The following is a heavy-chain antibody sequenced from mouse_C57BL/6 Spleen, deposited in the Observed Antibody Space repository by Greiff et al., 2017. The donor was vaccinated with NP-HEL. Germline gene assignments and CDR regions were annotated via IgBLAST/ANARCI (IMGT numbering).Heavy chain of an antibody. CDR3: TGSYYYGSEY. CDR1: GFTFRNYW. D-gene: IGHD1-1*01. J-gene: IGHJ2*01. Sequence: EVKVEESGGGLVQPGGSMKLSCVASGFTFRNYWMNWVRQSPEKGLEWVAQIRLKSDNCATHYAESVKGRFTISRDDSKNTVYLQMNNLRAEDTGIYYCTGSYYYGSEYWGQGTTLTVSS. V-gene: IGHV6-3*01. CDR2: IRLKSDNCAT.